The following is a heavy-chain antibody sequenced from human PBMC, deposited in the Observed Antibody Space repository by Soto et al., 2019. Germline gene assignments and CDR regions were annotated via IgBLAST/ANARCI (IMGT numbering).Heavy chain of an antibody. D-gene: IGHD5-18*01. J-gene: IGHJ6*02. CDR1: GFTFSSYA. CDR3: ARGLRTWDTAMVSYYYYGMDV. Sequence: QPGGSLRLSCAASGFTFSSYAMHWVRQAPGKGLEWVAVISYDGSNKYYADSVKGRFTISRDNSKNTLDLQMNSLRAEDTAVYYCARGLRTWDTAMVSYYYYGMDVWGQGTTVTVSS. CDR2: ISYDGSNK. V-gene: IGHV3-30-3*01.